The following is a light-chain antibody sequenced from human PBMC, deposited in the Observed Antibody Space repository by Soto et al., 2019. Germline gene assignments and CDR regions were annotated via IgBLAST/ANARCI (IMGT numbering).Light chain of an antibody. CDR1: QSLVYSDGNTY. J-gene: IGKJ2*01. Sequence: EVVLTQSPPSLPVTLGQPASMSCGSSQSLVYSDGNTYFHWFHQRPGQSPRRLIYKVSNRDSGVPDRFRVSGSGTDFTLKISGVEAEDVGIYYCMQGSHWPYTFGQGTKLEI. V-gene: IGKV2-30*01. CDR2: KVS. CDR3: MQGSHWPYT.